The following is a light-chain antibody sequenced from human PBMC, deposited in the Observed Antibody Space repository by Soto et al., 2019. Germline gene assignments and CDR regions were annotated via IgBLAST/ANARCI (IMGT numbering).Light chain of an antibody. CDR1: QSVSSSY. CDR2: DAS. J-gene: IGKJ4*01. CDR3: QQYGSSPLT. Sequence: EIELTQSPGTLSLSPGERATLSCRASQSVSSSYLAWYQQKPGQAPRLLIYDASSRATGIPDRISGSGSGTDFTLTISRLEPEDLAVYYCQQYGSSPLTFGGGTKVELK. V-gene: IGKV3-20*01.